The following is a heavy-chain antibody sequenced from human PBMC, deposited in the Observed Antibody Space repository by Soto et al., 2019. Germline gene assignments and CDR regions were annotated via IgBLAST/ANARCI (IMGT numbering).Heavy chain of an antibody. J-gene: IGHJ3*02. CDR2: IIPIFGTA. V-gene: IGHV1-69*13. Sequence: SVKVSCKASGGTFSSYAISWVRQAPGQGLEWMGGIIPIFGTANYAQKFQGRVTITADESTSTAYMELSSLRSEDTAVYYCAREEHDYGDYVQVASDIWGQGTMVTVSS. CDR1: GGTFSSYA. CDR3: AREEHDYGDYVQVASDI. D-gene: IGHD4-17*01.